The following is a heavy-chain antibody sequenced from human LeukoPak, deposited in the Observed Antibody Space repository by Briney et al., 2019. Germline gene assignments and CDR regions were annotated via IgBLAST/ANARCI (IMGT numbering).Heavy chain of an antibody. CDR1: GGSFSGYY. J-gene: IGHJ5*02. CDR3: ARAYYYDSSGYYPRWFDP. D-gene: IGHD3-22*01. V-gene: IGHV4-34*01. Sequence: SETLSLTCAVYGGSFSGYYWSWIRQPPGKGLEWIGEINHSGSTNYNPSLKSRVTISVDTSKNQFSLKLSSVTAADTAVYYCARAYYYDSSGYYPRWFDPWGQGTLVTVSS. CDR2: INHSGST.